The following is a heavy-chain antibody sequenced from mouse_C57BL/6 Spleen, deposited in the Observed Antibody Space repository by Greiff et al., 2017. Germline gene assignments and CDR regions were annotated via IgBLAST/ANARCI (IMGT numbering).Heavy chain of an antibody. J-gene: IGHJ1*03. Sequence: QVQLQQSGSELRSPGSSVKLSCKDFDSEVFPIAYMSWVRQKPGHGFEWIGGILPSIGRTIYGEKFEDKATLDADTLSNTAYLELNSLTSEDSAIYYCARRGNYYGSSYDWYFDVWGTGTTVTVSS. CDR2: ILPSIGRT. CDR1: DSEVFPIAY. D-gene: IGHD1-1*01. CDR3: ARRGNYYGSSYDWYFDV. V-gene: IGHV15-2*01.